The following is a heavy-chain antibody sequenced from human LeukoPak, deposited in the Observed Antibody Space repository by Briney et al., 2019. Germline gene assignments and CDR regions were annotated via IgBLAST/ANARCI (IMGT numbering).Heavy chain of an antibody. CDR1: GYTFTGYY. CDR3: ARSPFIAAARGWFDP. J-gene: IGHJ5*02. CDR2: INPNSGGT. Sequence: GASVKVSCKASGYTFTGYYMHCVRQAPGQGLEWMGWINPNSGGTNYAQKFQGRVTMTRDTSISTAYMELSRLRSDDTAVYYCARSPFIAAARGWFDPWGQGTLVTVSS. D-gene: IGHD6-13*01. V-gene: IGHV1-2*02.